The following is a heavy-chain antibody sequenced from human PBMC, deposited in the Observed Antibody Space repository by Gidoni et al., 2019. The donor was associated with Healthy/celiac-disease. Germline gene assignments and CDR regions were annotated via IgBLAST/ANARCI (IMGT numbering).Heavy chain of an antibody. CDR2: ISSSSSTI. Sequence: EVQLVESGGGLVQPGGSLRLSCAASGFTFSSYSMNWVRQAPGKGLEWVSYISSSSSTIYYADSVKGRFTISRDNAKNSLYLQMNSLRDEDTAVYYCARDGDFGVGEYYYYYGMDVWGQGTTVTVSS. V-gene: IGHV3-48*02. D-gene: IGHD3-3*01. CDR3: ARDGDFGVGEYYYYYGMDV. CDR1: GFTFSSYS. J-gene: IGHJ6*02.